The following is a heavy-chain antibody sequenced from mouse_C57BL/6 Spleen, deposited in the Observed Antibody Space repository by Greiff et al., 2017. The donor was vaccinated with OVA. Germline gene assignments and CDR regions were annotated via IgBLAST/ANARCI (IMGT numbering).Heavy chain of an antibody. J-gene: IGHJ2*01. V-gene: IGHV1-15*01. CDR3: TRSPLITTVVATDY. CDR2: IDPETGGT. D-gene: IGHD1-1*01. CDR1: GYTFTDYE. Sequence: QVQLQQSGAELVRPGASVTLSCKASGYTFTDYEMHWVKQTPVHGLEWIGAIDPETGGTAYNQKFKGKAILTADKSSSTAYMELRSLTSEDSAVYYCTRSPLITTVVATDYWGQGTTLTVSS.